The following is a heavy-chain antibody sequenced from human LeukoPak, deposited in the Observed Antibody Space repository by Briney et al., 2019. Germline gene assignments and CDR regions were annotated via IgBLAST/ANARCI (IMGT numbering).Heavy chain of an antibody. D-gene: IGHD6-19*01. CDR1: GFTFSSYS. CDR2: ISSSSSYI. CDR3: ARVSDVAGTDY. Sequence: GGSLRLSCAASGFTFSSYSMNWVRQAPGKGLGWVSSISSSSSYIYYADSVKGRFTISRDNAKNSLYLQTNSLRAEDTAVYYCARVSDVAGTDYWGQGTLVTVSS. V-gene: IGHV3-21*01. J-gene: IGHJ4*02.